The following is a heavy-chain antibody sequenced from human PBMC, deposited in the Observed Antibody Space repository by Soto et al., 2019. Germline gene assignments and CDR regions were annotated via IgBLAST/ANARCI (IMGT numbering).Heavy chain of an antibody. CDR3: GKDMTFGGAYYLRA. CDR1: GFDFDDYA. V-gene: IGHV3-9*01. D-gene: IGHD1-26*01. J-gene: IGHJ5*02. Sequence: EVQLVESGGGLVQPGKSLRLSCAASGFDFDDYAMHWVRQTPGKGLEWVSSISWNSDKIKYADSVKGRFTISRDNAKNSLYLQMNSLTTEDTALYYCGKDMTFGGAYYLRAWGQGTLVTVSS. CDR2: ISWNSDKI.